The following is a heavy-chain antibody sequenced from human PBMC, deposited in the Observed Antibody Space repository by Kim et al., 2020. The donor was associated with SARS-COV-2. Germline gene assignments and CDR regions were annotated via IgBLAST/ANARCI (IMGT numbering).Heavy chain of an antibody. Sequence: GGSLRLSCAASGFTFRSYSMNWVRQAPGKGLEWVSYISSSSSTIYYADSVKGRFTISRDNAKNSLYLQMNSLRDEDTAVYYCARDLPYYYDSSGFDYWGQGHLVTVSS. CDR3: ARDLPYYYDSSGFDY. CDR2: ISSSSSTI. D-gene: IGHD3-22*01. J-gene: IGHJ4*02. V-gene: IGHV3-48*02. CDR1: GFTFRSYS.